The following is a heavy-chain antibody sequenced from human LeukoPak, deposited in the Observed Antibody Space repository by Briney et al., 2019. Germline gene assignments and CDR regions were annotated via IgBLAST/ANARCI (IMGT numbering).Heavy chain of an antibody. D-gene: IGHD1-14*01. CDR3: TKPARINAFDI. V-gene: IGHV3-23*01. Sequence: GGSLRLSCAASGFTFSSYAMNWVRQAPGKGLEWVSSISGSGGSTYYADSVKGRFTISRDNSKNTLYLQMNSLRAEDTAIYYCTKPARINAFDIWGQGTMVTVSS. CDR2: ISGSGGST. J-gene: IGHJ3*02. CDR1: GFTFSSYA.